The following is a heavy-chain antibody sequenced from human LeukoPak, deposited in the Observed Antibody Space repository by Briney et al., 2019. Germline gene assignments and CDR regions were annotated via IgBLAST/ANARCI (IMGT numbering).Heavy chain of an antibody. CDR1: GGSISSYY. CDR2: IYTSGST. D-gene: IGHD3-3*01. Sequence: PSETLSLTCTVSGGSISSYYWSWIRQPVGKGLEWIGRIYTSGSTNYNPSLKSRVTMSVDTSKNQFSLKLSSVTAADTAVYYCARVKHYYDFWSGYDDAFDIWGQGTMVTVSS. J-gene: IGHJ3*02. V-gene: IGHV4-4*07. CDR3: ARVKHYYDFWSGYDDAFDI.